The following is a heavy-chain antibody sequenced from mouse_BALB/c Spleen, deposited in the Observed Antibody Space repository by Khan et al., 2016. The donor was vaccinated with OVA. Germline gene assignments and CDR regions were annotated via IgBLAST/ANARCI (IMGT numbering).Heavy chain of an antibody. D-gene: IGHD6-1*01. CDR3: ARSASYWFVDV. CDR2: INTYTGEP. CDR1: GYTFTNYG. V-gene: IGHV9-3-1*01. J-gene: IGHJ1*01. Sequence: QIQLVQSGPELKKPGETVKISCKASGYTFTNYGMNWVKQAPGKGLKWMGWINTYTGEPTYADDFKGRFAFSLETSANTAYLQIHNLKNEATSTYCGARSASYWFVDVWGAGTTVTVSS.